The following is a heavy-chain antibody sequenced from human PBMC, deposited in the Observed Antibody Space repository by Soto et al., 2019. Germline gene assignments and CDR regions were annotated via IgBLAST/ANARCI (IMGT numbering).Heavy chain of an antibody. J-gene: IGHJ6*02. CDR3: AIDGSGCCCGDDYPNGMSF. V-gene: IGHV3-30*03. CDR1: GFTFSSYG. Sequence: GGSLRLSCAASGFTFSSYGMHWVRQAPGKGLEWVAVISYDGSNKYYADSVKGRFTISRDNSKNTLYLQMNSLRAEDTAVYYCAIDGSGCCCGDDYPNGMSFRGQRTTVPVSS. D-gene: IGHD2-21*02. CDR2: ISYDGSNK.